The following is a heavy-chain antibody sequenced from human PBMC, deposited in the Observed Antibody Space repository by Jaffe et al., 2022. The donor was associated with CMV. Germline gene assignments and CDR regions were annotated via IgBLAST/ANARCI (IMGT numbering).Heavy chain of an antibody. J-gene: IGHJ5*02. CDR2: ISGSSNYK. Sequence: EVQLVESGGGLVKPGGSLRLSCAASGFTFNNYNMIWVRQAPGKGLEWVSSISGSSNYKYYADSVRGRFTISRDNANSSVYLQMNSLRAEDTAVYYCARDRTLSLGYFDPWGQGTLVTISS. D-gene: IGHD3-16*02. V-gene: IGHV3-21*06. CDR3: ARDRTLSLGYFDP. CDR1: GFTFNNYN.